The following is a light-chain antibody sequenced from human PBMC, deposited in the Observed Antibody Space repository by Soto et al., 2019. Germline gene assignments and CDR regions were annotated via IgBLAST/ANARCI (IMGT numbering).Light chain of an antibody. CDR3: RQYGSSPSYT. J-gene: IGKJ2*01. Sequence: EIVLTQSPGNLSLSPGERATLSCRASQSVSSSSYLAWYQQKPGQATRLLIYGASSRATGIPDRFSGSGSATDFTLTISRLEPEDFAVYYCRQYGSSPSYTFGEGTKLEIK. CDR2: GAS. V-gene: IGKV3-20*01. CDR1: QSVSSSSY.